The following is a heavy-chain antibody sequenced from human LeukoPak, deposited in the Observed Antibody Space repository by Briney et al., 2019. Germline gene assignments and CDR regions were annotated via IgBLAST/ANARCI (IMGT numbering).Heavy chain of an antibody. CDR1: GFTFSSYS. J-gene: IGHJ5*01. CDR3: GRDHRMGITNFGVASNWFDP. D-gene: IGHD3-3*01. Sequence: PGGSLRLSCAASGFTFSSYSMNWVRQAPGKGLEWVSSISSSSSYIYYADSVKGRFTISRDNAKNSLYLQVNSLRAEDTAVYYCGRDHRMGITNFGVASNWFDPWGQGTPVNVSS. V-gene: IGHV3-21*01. CDR2: ISSSSSYI.